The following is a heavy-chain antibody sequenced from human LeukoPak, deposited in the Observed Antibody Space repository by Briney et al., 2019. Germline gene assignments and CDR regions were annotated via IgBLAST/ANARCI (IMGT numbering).Heavy chain of an antibody. J-gene: IGHJ4*02. CDR3: ARDPYSGTGF. CDR1: GFTFRSSW. CDR2: INGDGSST. D-gene: IGHD1-26*01. V-gene: IGHV3-74*01. Sequence: GGSLRLSCAASGFTFRSSWMDWVRQAPGKGLVWVSRINGDGSSTNYADSVRGRFTISRDNAKNTLYLQMNSLRAEDTAMYHCARDPYSGTGFWGQGTLVTVSS.